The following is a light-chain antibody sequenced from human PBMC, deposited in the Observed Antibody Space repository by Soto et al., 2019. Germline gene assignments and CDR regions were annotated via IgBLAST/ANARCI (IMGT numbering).Light chain of an antibody. CDR3: QQTYSAPYS. CDR2: AAS. Sequence: DIQMTQSPSSLSASVGDRVTITCRASQSITNNLNWYQQKPGKARKLLIYAASSLENGVPSSFSGSGSGTDFTLTISSLQPEDFATYYCQQTYSAPYSFGQGTKLEIK. CDR1: QSITNN. V-gene: IGKV1-39*01. J-gene: IGKJ2*01.